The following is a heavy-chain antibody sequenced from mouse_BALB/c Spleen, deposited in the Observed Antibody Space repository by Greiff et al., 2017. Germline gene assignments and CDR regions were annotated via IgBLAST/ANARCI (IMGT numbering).Heavy chain of an antibody. CDR3: TRLYYGSSYWFAY. D-gene: IGHD1-1*01. J-gene: IGHJ3*01. Sequence: LQQPGSELVRPGASVKLSCKASGYTFTSYWMHWVKQRPGQGLEWIGNIYPGSGSTNYDEKFKSKATLTVDTSSSTAYMQLSSLTSEDSAVYYCTRLYYGSSYWFAYWGQGTLVTVSA. V-gene: IGHV1S22*01. CDR1: GYTFTSYW. CDR2: IYPGSGST.